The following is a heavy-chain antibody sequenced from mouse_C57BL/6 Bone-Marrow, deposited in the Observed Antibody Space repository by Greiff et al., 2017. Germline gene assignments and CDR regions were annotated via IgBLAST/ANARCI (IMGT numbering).Heavy chain of an antibody. Sequence: QVQLQQSGPELVKPGASVKISCKASGYAFSSSWMNWVKQRPGKGLEWIGRIYPGDGDTNYNGKFKGKATLTADKSSSTAYMQLSSLTSEDSAVYFCARYCYSPFAYWGQGTLVTVSA. CDR3: ARYCYSPFAY. D-gene: IGHD1-1*01. J-gene: IGHJ3*01. CDR1: GYAFSSSW. CDR2: IYPGDGDT. V-gene: IGHV1-82*01.